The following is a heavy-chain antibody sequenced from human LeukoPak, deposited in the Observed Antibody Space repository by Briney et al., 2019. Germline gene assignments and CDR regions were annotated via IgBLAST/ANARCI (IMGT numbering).Heavy chain of an antibody. V-gene: IGHV1-18*01. D-gene: IGHD4-17*01. J-gene: IGHJ4*02. CDR1: GYTFTSYP. CDR3: ARGYDYGDYVGDFDY. Sequence: ASVKVSCKASGYTFTSYPISWVRQAPGQGLEWMGWISVYNSNTKYAQKLQGRVTMTTDRSTSTAYMELRSLRSDDTAVYYCARGYDYGDYVGDFDYWGLGTLVTVSS. CDR2: ISVYNSNT.